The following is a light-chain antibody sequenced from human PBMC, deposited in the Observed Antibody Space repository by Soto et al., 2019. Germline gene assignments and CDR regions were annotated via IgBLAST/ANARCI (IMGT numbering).Light chain of an antibody. CDR1: QSINSKS. Sequence: EIVLTQSPGTLSLSPGEGATVSCRVSQSINSKSLVWYQRKFGQAPRLLIYNTSSRATGIPDRFSGSGSGTDFTLSISRLEPEDLAGYYCQHYGGSFIFGPGTKVDFK. V-gene: IGKV3-20*01. CDR2: NTS. J-gene: IGKJ3*01. CDR3: QHYGGSFI.